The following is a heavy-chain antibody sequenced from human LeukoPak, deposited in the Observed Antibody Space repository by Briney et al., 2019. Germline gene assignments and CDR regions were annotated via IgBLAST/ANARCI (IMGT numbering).Heavy chain of an antibody. D-gene: IGHD3-22*01. V-gene: IGHV3-23*01. CDR2: ISGSGDTT. Sequence: PGGSLRLSCAASEPTFNNYAMTWVRQSPGKGLEWVATISGSGDTTYYADSVTGRFTISRDNAKNSLYLQMNSLRAEDTAVYYCARRTYHYDSSGYSTNYWGQGTLASVSS. CDR1: EPTFNNYA. J-gene: IGHJ4*02. CDR3: ARRTYHYDSSGYSTNY.